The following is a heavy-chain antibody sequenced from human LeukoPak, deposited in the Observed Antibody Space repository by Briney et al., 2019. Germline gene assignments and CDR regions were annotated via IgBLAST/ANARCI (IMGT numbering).Heavy chain of an antibody. J-gene: IGHJ4*02. V-gene: IGHV3-74*01. D-gene: IGHD2-2*01. CDR3: VSFYETN. CDR1: GFTFSGYT. Sequence: PGGSLRLSCAASGFTFSGYTMSWVHQARGKGLVWVSHVNSDGSWTSHADSVKGRFTISKDNAKNTVYLQMNNLRTEDTAVYYCVSFYETNWGRGTLVTVSS. CDR2: VNSDGSWT.